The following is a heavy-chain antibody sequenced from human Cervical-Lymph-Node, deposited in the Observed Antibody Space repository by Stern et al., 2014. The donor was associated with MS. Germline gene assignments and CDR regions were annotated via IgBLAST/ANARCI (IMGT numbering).Heavy chain of an antibody. Sequence: QVQLVQSGAEVKKPGSSVKVSCKASGGTFSNYATSWVRQAPGQGLEWTGGILTLFGKPNYAQKFQGRVTITADESTSTAYMDLSSLRSEDTAVYYCASPLTATSVPFGYYGMDVWGQGTTVTVS. J-gene: IGHJ6*02. CDR3: ASPLTATSVPFGYYGMDV. CDR1: GGTFSNYA. CDR2: ILTLFGKP. D-gene: IGHD4-17*01. V-gene: IGHV1-69*01.